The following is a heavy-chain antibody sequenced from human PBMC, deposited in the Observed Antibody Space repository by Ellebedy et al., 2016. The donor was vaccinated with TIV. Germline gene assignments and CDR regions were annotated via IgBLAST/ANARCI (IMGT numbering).Heavy chain of an antibody. Sequence: MPSETLSLTCTVSGGSINSSYYWGWIRQPPGMGLEWIGTIYSSGITYYNSSLKSRVTMSVHTSKNQFFLRLTSVTATDTAVYYCATNPAMATRIDHWGRGTLVTVSS. D-gene: IGHD5-24*01. V-gene: IGHV4-39*01. CDR1: GGSINSSYY. J-gene: IGHJ5*02. CDR3: ATNPAMATRIDH. CDR2: IYSSGIT.